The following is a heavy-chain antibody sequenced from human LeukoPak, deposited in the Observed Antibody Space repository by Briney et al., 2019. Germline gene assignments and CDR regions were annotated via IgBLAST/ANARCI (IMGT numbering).Heavy chain of an antibody. Sequence: ASVKVSCKASGYSFTGYYMHWVRQAPGQGLEWMGWINPNSGGTNYAQKFQGRVTMTRDTSINTAYMELSRLRSDDTAVYYCARDCWGYYDSSGYYSCPPFDYWGQGTLVTVSS. D-gene: IGHD3-22*01. V-gene: IGHV1-2*02. CDR1: GYSFTGYY. J-gene: IGHJ4*02. CDR3: ARDCWGYYDSSGYYSCPPFDY. CDR2: INPNSGGT.